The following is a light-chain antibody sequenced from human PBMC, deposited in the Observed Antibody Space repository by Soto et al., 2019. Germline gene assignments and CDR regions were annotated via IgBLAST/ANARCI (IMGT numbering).Light chain of an antibody. CDR2: ASS. J-gene: IGKJ5*01. CDR3: QLYGISPH. CDR1: QSVSSSY. Sequence: EIVLTQSPGTLSLSPGETATLSFRASQSVSSSYLAWYQQKPGQAPRLLIYASSNRATGIPDRFSGSASGTDFTLTINRLEPEDFAVYYCQLYGISPHFGQGTRLEIK. V-gene: IGKV3-20*01.